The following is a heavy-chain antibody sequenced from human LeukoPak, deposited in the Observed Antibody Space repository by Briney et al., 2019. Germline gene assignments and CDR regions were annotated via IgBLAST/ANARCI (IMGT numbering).Heavy chain of an antibody. CDR2: ISGSGGSSGKT. J-gene: IGHJ4*02. V-gene: IGHV3-23*01. D-gene: IGHD3-10*01. CDR3: TKVIITGSFPDYFDN. Sequence: GGSLRLSCAASGFTFSNYAMSWVRQAPGRGLEWVSAISGSGGSSGKTYYADSVKGRFTVSRDDSKNTLYLQMNSLRADDTAIYYCTKVIITGSFPDYFDNWGQGILVTVSS. CDR1: GFTFSNYA.